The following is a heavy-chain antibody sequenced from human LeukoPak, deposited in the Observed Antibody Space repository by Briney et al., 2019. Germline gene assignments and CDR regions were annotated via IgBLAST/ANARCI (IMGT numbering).Heavy chain of an antibody. CDR2: ISGSGGST. Sequence: GGSLRLSCAASGFTFSSYAMSWVRQAPGKGLEWVSGISGSGGSTYYADSVKGRFTISRDNSKNTLYLQMNSLRAEDTAVYYCAKDLRSTPRSGLDYWGQGTLATVSS. V-gene: IGHV3-23*01. D-gene: IGHD3-3*01. CDR3: AKDLRSTPRSGLDY. CDR1: GFTFSSYA. J-gene: IGHJ4*02.